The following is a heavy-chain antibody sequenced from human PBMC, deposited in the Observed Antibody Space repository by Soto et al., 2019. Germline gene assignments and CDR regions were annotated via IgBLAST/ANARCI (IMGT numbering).Heavy chain of an antibody. CDR2: MNPNSGNT. CDR1: GYTFTSYD. J-gene: IGHJ5*02. Sequence: QVQLVQSGAEVKKPGASVKVSCKASGYTFTSYDINWVRQATGQGLEWMGWMNPNSGNTGYAQKFQGRVTMTRNTSISTAYREMCSLRSEATAVYYCARMYYYGSGTLNWFDPWGQGTLVTVSS. CDR3: ARMYYYGSGTLNWFDP. V-gene: IGHV1-8*01. D-gene: IGHD3-10*01.